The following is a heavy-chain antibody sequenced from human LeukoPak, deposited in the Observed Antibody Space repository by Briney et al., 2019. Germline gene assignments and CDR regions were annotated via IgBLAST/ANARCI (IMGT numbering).Heavy chain of an antibody. Sequence: SETLSLTCTVSGGSISSGSYYWSWIRQPAGKGLEWIGRIYTSGSTNYNPSLKSRVTISVDTSKTQFSLKLSSVTAADTAVYYCARTTTVTGKMDVWGKGTTVTISS. D-gene: IGHD4-17*01. CDR2: IYTSGST. V-gene: IGHV4-61*02. CDR1: GGSISSGSYY. J-gene: IGHJ6*04. CDR3: ARTTTVTGKMDV.